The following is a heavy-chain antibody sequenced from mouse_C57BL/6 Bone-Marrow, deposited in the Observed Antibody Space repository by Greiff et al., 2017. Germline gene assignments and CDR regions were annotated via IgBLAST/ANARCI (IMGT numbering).Heavy chain of an antibody. CDR3: ARWKDYYGSSYGY. CDR2: IYPGSGST. D-gene: IGHD1-1*01. V-gene: IGHV1-55*01. Sequence: VQLQQPGAELVKPGASVKMSCKASGYTFTSYWITWVKQRPGQGLEWIGDIYPGSGSTNYNEKFKSKATLTVDTSSSTAYMQLSSLTSEDSAVYYCARWKDYYGSSYGYWGQGTTLTVSS. CDR1: GYTFTSYW. J-gene: IGHJ2*01.